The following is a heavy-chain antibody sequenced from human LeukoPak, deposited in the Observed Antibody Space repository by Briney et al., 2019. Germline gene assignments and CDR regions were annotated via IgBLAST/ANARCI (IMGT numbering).Heavy chain of an antibody. Sequence: SETLSLTCTVSAASISSFYWSWIRQPPGKGLEWIGYIYYSGNTNYNPSLKSRATISLDTSKNQFSLKLSSVTAADTAVYYCARGRDPTIYPYDYYMDVWGKGTTVTVSS. J-gene: IGHJ6*03. CDR2: IYYSGNT. CDR3: ARGRDPTIYPYDYYMDV. D-gene: IGHD3-3*01. CDR1: AASISSFY. V-gene: IGHV4-59*01.